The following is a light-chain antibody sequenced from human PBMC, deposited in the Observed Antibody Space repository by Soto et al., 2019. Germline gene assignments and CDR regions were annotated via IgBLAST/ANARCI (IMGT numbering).Light chain of an antibody. CDR3: HQYHNFPRT. V-gene: IGKV1-5*01. Sequence: EIQMTQSPSTLSGSVGDRVTITCRASQTISSWLAWYQQKSGKAPKLLIFGASTLQSGVPSRFSGSGSGTEFTLTVSSLQPDDFATYYCHQYHNFPRTFGQGTKVDIK. J-gene: IGKJ1*01. CDR2: GAS. CDR1: QTISSW.